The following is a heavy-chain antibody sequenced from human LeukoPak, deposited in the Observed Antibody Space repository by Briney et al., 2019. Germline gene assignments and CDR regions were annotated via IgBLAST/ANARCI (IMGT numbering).Heavy chain of an antibody. J-gene: IGHJ6*03. V-gene: IGHV3-30*02. D-gene: IGHD3-10*01. Sequence: RPGGSLRLSCAASGFSFTIYGMHWVRQAPGKGLEWVALIHYDGSNKYYAESVKGRFTVSRDNSKNTFYLQMKSLRAEDTAVYYCAKDGGRYGELIYGSYYYYMDVWGKGTTVTISS. CDR1: GFSFTIYG. CDR2: IHYDGSNK. CDR3: AKDGGRYGELIYGSYYYYMDV.